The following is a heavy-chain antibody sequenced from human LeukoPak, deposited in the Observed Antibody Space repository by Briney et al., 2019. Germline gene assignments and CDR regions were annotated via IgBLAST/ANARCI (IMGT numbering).Heavy chain of an antibody. Sequence: GESLKISCKGSGYSFTSYWIGWVRQMPGKGLEWMGIIYPGDSDTRYSPSFQGQVTISADKSISTAYLQWSSLKASDTAMYYCARPSGRYYYDSSGYFPFAFDIWGQGTMVTVSS. CDR2: IYPGDSDT. D-gene: IGHD3-22*01. CDR1: GYSFTSYW. CDR3: ARPSGRYYYDSSGYFPFAFDI. V-gene: IGHV5-51*01. J-gene: IGHJ3*02.